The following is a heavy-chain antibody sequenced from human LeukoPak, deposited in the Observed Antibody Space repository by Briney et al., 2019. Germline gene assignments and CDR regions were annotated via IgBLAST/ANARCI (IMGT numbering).Heavy chain of an antibody. J-gene: IGHJ5*02. CDR3: ARVKSTFWSGRFNWFDP. CDR1: GGSISSYY. D-gene: IGHD3-3*01. Sequence: SETLSLTCTVSGGSISSYYWSWIRQPPGKGLEWIGYIYYSGSTNYNPSLKSRVTISVDTSKNQFSLKLSSVTAADTAVYYCARVKSTFWSGRFNWFDPWGQGTLVTVSS. CDR2: IYYSGST. V-gene: IGHV4-59*01.